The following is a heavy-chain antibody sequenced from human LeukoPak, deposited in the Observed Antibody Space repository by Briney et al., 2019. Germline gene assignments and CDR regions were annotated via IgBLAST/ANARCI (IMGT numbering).Heavy chain of an antibody. CDR2: ISSSSGDI. J-gene: IGHJ3*01. V-gene: IGHV3-21*01. CDR3: VRDYGGSSGAFDL. Sequence: GGSLRLSCRASGFIFSSYALNWVRRAPGQGLEWVSSISSSSGDIYYTDSVKGRFTISRDNARKSLYLQMSSLRVEDTAVYYCVRDYGGSSGAFDLWGQGTMVTVSS. D-gene: IGHD4-23*01. CDR1: GFIFSSYA.